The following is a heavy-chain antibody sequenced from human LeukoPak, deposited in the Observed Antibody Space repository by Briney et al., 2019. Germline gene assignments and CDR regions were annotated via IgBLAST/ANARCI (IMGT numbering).Heavy chain of an antibody. Sequence: SETLSLTCAVYGGSFSGYYWSWLCQPPGKGLEWIGEINHSGITNYNPSLKSRVTISVDTSKNQFSLKLSSVTAADTAVYYCARDEQGLFDYWGQGTLVTVSS. CDR2: INHSGIT. CDR1: GGSFSGYY. D-gene: IGHD6-13*01. CDR3: ARDEQGLFDY. V-gene: IGHV4-34*01. J-gene: IGHJ4*02.